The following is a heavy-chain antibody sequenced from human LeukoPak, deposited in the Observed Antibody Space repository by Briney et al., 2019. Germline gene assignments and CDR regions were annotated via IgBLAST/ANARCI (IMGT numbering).Heavy chain of an antibody. CDR3: ARDFYDSSGYYWAEYFQH. J-gene: IGHJ1*01. V-gene: IGHV3-9*01. CDR2: ISYNSGSL. CDR1: GFTFDDYA. D-gene: IGHD3-22*01. Sequence: GGSLRLSCAASGFTFDDYAMHWVRQAPGKGLEWVSGISYNSGSLGYADSVKGRFTISRDNAKNSLYLQMNSLRAEDTAVYYCARDFYDSSGYYWAEYFQHWGQGTLVTVSS.